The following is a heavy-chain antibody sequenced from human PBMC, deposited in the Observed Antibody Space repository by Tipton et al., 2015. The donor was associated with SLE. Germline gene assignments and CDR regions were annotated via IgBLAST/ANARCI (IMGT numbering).Heavy chain of an antibody. CDR3: ARTPSFTSGTD. CDR2: IYTSGST. V-gene: IGHV4-4*08. D-gene: IGHD1-14*01. Sequence: TLSLTCAVYGGSISSYHWSWIRQPPGKGLEWIGYIYTSGSTNYNPSLKSRVTISVDTSKNQFSLKLSSVTAADTAVYYCARTPSFTSGTDWGQGTLVTVSS. CDR1: GGSISSYH. J-gene: IGHJ4*01.